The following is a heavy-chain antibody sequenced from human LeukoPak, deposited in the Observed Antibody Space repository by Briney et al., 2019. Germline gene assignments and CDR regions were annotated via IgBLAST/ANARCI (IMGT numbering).Heavy chain of an antibody. CDR1: GASITTYY. D-gene: IGHD1-26*01. V-gene: IGHV4-59*01. J-gene: IGHJ4*02. CDR2: IYYSGST. CDR3: ARDWELGY. Sequence: SETLSLTCTVSGASITTYYWNWIRQPPGKGLEWIGYIYYSGSTNYNPSLKSRVTISLDTSKNQSALHLISVTAADTAVYYWARDWELGYWGQGTLVTVSS.